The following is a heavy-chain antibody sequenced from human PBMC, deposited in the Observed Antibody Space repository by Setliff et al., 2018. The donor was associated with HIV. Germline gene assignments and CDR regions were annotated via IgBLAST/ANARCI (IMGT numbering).Heavy chain of an antibody. D-gene: IGHD3-10*01. CDR2: MSPNSGNA. CDR3: AREGLWFGDRGYFMDV. Sequence: ASVKVSCKASGYTFTSYDINWVRQATGQGLEWMGWMSPNSGNAGYAQKFQGRVTMTTDTSTSTVYMELRSLISDDTAVYYCAREGLWFGDRGYFMDVWGKGTAVTVSS. V-gene: IGHV1-8*02. CDR1: GYTFTSYD. J-gene: IGHJ6*03.